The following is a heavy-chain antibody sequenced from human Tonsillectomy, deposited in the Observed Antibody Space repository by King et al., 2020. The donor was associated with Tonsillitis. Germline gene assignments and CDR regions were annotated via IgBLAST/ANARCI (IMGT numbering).Heavy chain of an antibody. CDR2: IYRGGNT. CDR3: AREVRKNPAYKFDP. J-gene: IGHJ5*02. V-gene: IGHV3-66*01. CDR1: GFTVSNNY. Sequence: VQLVESGGGLVQPGGSLRLSCAAAGFTVSNNYMSWVRQAPGKGLEWVSSIYRGGNTYYADSVKGRFTISRDISKNTLYLQMDSLRADDTAVYYCAREVRKNPAYKFDPWGQGTLVTVSS. D-gene: IGHD1-14*01.